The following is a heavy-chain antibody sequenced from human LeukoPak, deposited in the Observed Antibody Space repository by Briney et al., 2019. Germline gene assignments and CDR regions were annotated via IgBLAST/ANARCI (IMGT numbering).Heavy chain of an antibody. D-gene: IGHD6-19*01. Sequence: PSETLSLTCTVSGGSISSSSYYWGWIRQPPGKGLEWIGSIYYSGSTYYNPSLKSRVTISVDTSKNQFSLKLSSVTAADTAVYYCARVAGEAVAGFYYYYYYMDVWGKGTTVTVSS. CDR2: IYYSGST. CDR3: ARVAGEAVAGFYYYYYYMDV. V-gene: IGHV4-39*07. J-gene: IGHJ6*03. CDR1: GGSISSSSYY.